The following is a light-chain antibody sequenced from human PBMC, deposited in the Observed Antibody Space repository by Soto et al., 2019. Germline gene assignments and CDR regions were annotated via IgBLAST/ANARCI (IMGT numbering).Light chain of an antibody. CDR3: QQYNSYSPWT. J-gene: IGKJ1*01. CDR1: QSISSW. Sequence: DIQMTQSPSTLSASVGDRVTITCRASQSISSWLAWYQQKPGKATKLLIYDASTLESGGPSRFSGSGSGTEFTLSISSLQPDEFASYYCQQYNSYSPWTFGQGTKVEIK. CDR2: DAS. V-gene: IGKV1-5*01.